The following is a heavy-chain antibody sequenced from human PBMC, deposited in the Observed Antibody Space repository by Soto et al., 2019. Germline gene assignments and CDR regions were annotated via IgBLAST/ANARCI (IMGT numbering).Heavy chain of an antibody. D-gene: IGHD2-15*01. CDR3: ARVRGGGSEYFFDY. CDR2: INPSGGTT. CDR1: VYTFTRYN. J-gene: IGHJ4*02. Sequence: XSVKVSCEASVYTFTRYNVHWVRQAPGQGLEWMAIINPSGGTTYYVQKFEGRVTLTTDTSTSTVYMELSSLRSDDTAVYYCARVRGGGSEYFFDYWGQGTLVTVSS. V-gene: IGHV1-46*01.